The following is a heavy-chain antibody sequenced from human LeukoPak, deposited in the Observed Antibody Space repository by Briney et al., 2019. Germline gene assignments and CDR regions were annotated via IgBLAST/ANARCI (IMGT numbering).Heavy chain of an antibody. CDR1: GFTFSSKY. D-gene: IGHD6-6*01. J-gene: IGHJ5*02. V-gene: IGHV3-23*01. Sequence: PGGSLRLSCAASGFTFSSKYMSWVRQAPGKGLEWVSVVSGTGGRTYYADSVKGRFTISRDNSKNTLYLQMNSLRAEDTALYYCVKASSSSPQYNWFDAWGQGTLVTVSS. CDR2: VSGTGGRT. CDR3: VKASSSSPQYNWFDA.